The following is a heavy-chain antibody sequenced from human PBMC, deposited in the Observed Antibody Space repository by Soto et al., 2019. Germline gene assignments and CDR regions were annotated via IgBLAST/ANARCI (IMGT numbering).Heavy chain of an antibody. CDR1: GYDFNIYD. J-gene: IGHJ6*02. CDR3: ARGRHGFWSGETYYYAMDV. Sequence: QVHLVQSWAEVKKTGASVKVSCTASGYDFNIYDIHWVRQSTVQGLEWMGWMTPKRETPGYAPKFQGRSTMTRDNSRSAVHMELRSLGSEATAVYFWARGRHGFWSGETYYYAMDVWGQGNTVTVPS. V-gene: IGHV1-8*01. D-gene: IGHD3-3*01. CDR2: MTPKRETP.